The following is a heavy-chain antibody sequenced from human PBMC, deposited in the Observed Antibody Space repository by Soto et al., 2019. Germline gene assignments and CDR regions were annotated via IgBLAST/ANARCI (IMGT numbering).Heavy chain of an antibody. V-gene: IGHV3-7*03. CDR2: IKHDGSVQ. CDR1: GFPFSGYW. D-gene: IGHD6-19*01. CDR3: ARAPYSNGWYRFDL. Sequence: GGSMGLSCEASGFPFSGYWMSWVRQAPGKGLEWVADIKHDGSVQYYVDSVKGRFTISRDNAKKLLYLQMNGLRAEDTALYYCARAPYSNGWYRFDLWGQGTLVTVSS. J-gene: IGHJ4*02.